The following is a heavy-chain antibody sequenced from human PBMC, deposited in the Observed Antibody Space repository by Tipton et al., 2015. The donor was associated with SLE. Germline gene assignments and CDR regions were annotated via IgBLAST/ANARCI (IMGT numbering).Heavy chain of an antibody. CDR1: GFTFSNYW. CDR2: IKQDGREK. D-gene: IGHD1-1*01. V-gene: IGHV3-7*01. Sequence: GSLRLSCAASGFTFSNYWMTWVRQAPGKGLEWVANIKQDGREKWYVDSVKGRFTVSRDNAKNSLYLQMNSLRAEDTAVYYCARDETWKLRFDPWGQGTLVTVSS. CDR3: ARDETWKLRFDP. J-gene: IGHJ5*02.